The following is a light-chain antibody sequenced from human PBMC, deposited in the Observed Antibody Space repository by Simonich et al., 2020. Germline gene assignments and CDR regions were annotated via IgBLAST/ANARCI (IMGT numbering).Light chain of an antibody. J-gene: IGKJ1*01. CDR3: QQYYSTPWT. CDR1: QSVLYSSNHKNY. V-gene: IGKV4-1*01. CDR2: WAS. Sequence: DIVMTQSPDSLAVSLGERATINCKSSQSVLYSSNHKNYLAWYQQKPGQPPKLLIYWASTRESGVPDLFSGSGSGTDFTLTISSLQAEDVAVYYCQQYYSTPWTFGQGTKVEIK.